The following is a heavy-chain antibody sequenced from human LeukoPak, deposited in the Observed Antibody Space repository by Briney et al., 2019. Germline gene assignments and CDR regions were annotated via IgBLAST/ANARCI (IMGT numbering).Heavy chain of an antibody. CDR1: GFTFDDYA. V-gene: IGHV3-9*01. CDR2: ISWNSGSI. J-gene: IGHJ4*02. Sequence: HSGGSLRLSCAASGFTFDDYAMHWVRHAPGKGLEWVSGISWNSGSIGYADSVKGRFTISRDNAKNSLYLQMNSLRAEDTALYSCARGNILDYWGQGTLVTVSS. D-gene: IGHD3-9*01. CDR3: ARGNILDY.